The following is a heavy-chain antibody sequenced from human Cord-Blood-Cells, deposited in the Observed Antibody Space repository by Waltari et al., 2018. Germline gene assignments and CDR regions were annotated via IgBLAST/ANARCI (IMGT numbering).Heavy chain of an antibody. J-gene: IGHJ4*02. D-gene: IGHD3-10*01. CDR2: INHSGST. V-gene: IGHV4-34*01. CDR1: GWSFRGYY. CDR3: ARVNYYGSGSYTIDY. Sequence: QVQLQQWGAGLLKPSEPLSLTCAVYGWSFRGYYWRWIRQPPGKGLEWIGEINHSGSTNYNPSLKSRVTISVDTSKNQFSLKLSSLTAADTAVYYCARVNYYGSGSYTIDYWGQGTLVTVSS.